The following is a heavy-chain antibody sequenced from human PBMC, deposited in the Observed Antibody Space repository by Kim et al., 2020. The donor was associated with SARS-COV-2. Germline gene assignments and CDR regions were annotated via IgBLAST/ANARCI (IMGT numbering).Heavy chain of an antibody. V-gene: IGHV1-69*01. Sequence: KYAQKYQGRVTITADESKSTSYMEVSSLRSEDTGEYYCARGGYGGPPFDYWGQGTLVTVSS. CDR3: ARGGYGGPPFDY. J-gene: IGHJ4*02. D-gene: IGHD1-26*01.